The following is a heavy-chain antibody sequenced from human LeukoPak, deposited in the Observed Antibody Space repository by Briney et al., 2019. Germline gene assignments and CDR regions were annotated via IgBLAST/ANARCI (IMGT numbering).Heavy chain of an antibody. D-gene: IGHD1-26*01. CDR2: INHSGST. CDR1: GGSFSGYY. CDR3: AREPSGSYSAFDI. Sequence: SETLSLTCAVYGGSFSGYYWSWIRQPPGKGLEWIGEINHSGSTNYNPSLKSRVTISVDTSKNQFSLKLSPVTAADTAVYYCAREPSGSYSAFDIWGQGTMVTVSS. J-gene: IGHJ3*02. V-gene: IGHV4-34*01.